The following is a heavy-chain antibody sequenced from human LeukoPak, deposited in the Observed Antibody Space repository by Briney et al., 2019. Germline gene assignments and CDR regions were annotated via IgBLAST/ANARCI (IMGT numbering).Heavy chain of an antibody. Sequence: SETLSLTCTVSGGSISSSSYYWGWIRQPPGKGLEWIGSIYYSGSTYCNPSLKSRVTISVDTSKNQFSLKLSSVTAADTAVYYCASLSYYYDSSGYNYWGQGTLVTVSS. D-gene: IGHD3-22*01. CDR1: GGSISSSSYY. J-gene: IGHJ4*02. CDR3: ASLSYYYDSSGYNY. CDR2: IYYSGST. V-gene: IGHV4-39*07.